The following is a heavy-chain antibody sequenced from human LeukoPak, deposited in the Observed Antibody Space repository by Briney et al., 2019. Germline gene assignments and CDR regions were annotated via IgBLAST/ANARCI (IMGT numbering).Heavy chain of an antibody. Sequence: KPSETLSLTCTVSGYSISSGCYWGWIRQPPGKGLEWIGSIYHSGSTYYNPSLKSRVTISVDTSKNQFSLKLSSVTAADTAVYYCARAMYYYDSSGFDAFDIWGQGTMVTVSS. V-gene: IGHV4-38-2*02. CDR1: GYSISSGCY. D-gene: IGHD3-22*01. J-gene: IGHJ3*02. CDR2: IYHSGST. CDR3: ARAMYYYDSSGFDAFDI.